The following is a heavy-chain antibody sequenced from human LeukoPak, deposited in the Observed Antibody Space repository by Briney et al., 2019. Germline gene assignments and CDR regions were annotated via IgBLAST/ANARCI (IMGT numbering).Heavy chain of an antibody. CDR1: GGSNY. CDR2: IYYSGST. V-gene: IGHV4-59*01. CDR3: ARERRSGSYYYFDY. D-gene: IGHD1-26*01. J-gene: IGHJ4*02. Sequence: PSETLSLTCTVSGGSNYWSWIRQPPGKGLEWIGYIYYSGSTNYNPSLKSRVTISVDTSKNQFSLKLSSVTAADTAVYYCARERRSGSYYYFDYWGQGTLVTVSS.